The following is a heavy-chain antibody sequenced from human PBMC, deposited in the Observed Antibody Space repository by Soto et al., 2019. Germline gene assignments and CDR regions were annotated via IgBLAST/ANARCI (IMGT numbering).Heavy chain of an antibody. CDR1: GGSISSYY. D-gene: IGHD3-22*01. CDR2: IYYSGSI. Sequence: SETLSLTCTVSGGSISSYYWSWIRQPPGKGLEWIGYIYYSGSINYNPSLKSRVTISVDTSKNQFSLKLSSVTAADTAVYYCARVGAHYYDDPRSWFDPWGQGTLVTVSS. J-gene: IGHJ5*02. CDR3: ARVGAHYYDDPRSWFDP. V-gene: IGHV4-59*01.